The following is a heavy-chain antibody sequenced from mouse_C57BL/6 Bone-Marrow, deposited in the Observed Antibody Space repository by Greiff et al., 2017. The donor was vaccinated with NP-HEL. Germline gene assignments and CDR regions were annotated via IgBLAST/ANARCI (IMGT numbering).Heavy chain of an antibody. Sequence: EVQGVESGGGLVQPKGSLKLSCAASGFSFNTYAMNWVRQAPGKGLEWVARISSKSNNYATYYADSVKDRFTISRDDSESMLYLQMNNLRTEDTAMYYCERNYGSSSWYFDVWGTGTTVTVSS. CDR2: ISSKSNNYAT. V-gene: IGHV10-1*01. CDR3: ERNYGSSSWYFDV. D-gene: IGHD1-1*01. CDR1: GFSFNTYA. J-gene: IGHJ1*03.